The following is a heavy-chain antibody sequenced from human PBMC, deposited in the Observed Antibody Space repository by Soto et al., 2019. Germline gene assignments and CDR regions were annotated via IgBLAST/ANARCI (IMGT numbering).Heavy chain of an antibody. D-gene: IGHD6-13*01. Sequence: EVHLEESGGGLVQPGGSLRLSCETSGFTVSSRWMTWVRQVPGKGLEWVANIKQDENGKDYVDSVKGRFTISRDNAKNSLYLQMNSLSAEDTAVYYCATHDGPAAAGLVLDFWGQGTLVTVSS. CDR1: GFTVSSRW. J-gene: IGHJ4*02. CDR2: IKQDENGK. V-gene: IGHV3-7*02. CDR3: ATHDGPAAAGLVLDF.